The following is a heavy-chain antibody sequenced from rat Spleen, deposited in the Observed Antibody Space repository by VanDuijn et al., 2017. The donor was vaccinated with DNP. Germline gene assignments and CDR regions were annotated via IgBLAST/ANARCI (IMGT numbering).Heavy chain of an antibody. CDR3: ARDYYSSYIYYAMDA. CDR2: ISSGGST. CDR1: GFSLTDYS. V-gene: IGHV2-6*01. D-gene: IGHD1-2*01. J-gene: IGHJ4*01. Sequence: QVQLKESGPGMVQPSQTLSLTCTVSGFSLTDYSVHWVRQPPGKVLEWIAAISSGGSTYYNSALKSRLSISRDTSKSQVFLKMNSLQTEDTAMYCCARDYYSSYIYYAMDAWGQGTSVTVSS.